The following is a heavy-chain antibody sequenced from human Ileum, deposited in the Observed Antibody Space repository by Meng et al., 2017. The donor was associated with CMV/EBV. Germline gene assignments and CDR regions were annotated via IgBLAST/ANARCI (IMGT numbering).Heavy chain of an antibody. V-gene: IGHV3-23*01. D-gene: IGHD3-16*01. CDR1: GFTFSRYD. CDR2: ISDSGRST. CDR3: ANRYDYVWGSYVH. J-gene: IGHJ4*02. Sequence: CAVSGFTFSRYDMTWVRQAPGKGLEWVSGISDSGRSTYYADSVKGRFTISRDNSKNTLYLQMNSLRVEDTAVYYCANRYDYVWGSYVHWGQGTLVTVSS.